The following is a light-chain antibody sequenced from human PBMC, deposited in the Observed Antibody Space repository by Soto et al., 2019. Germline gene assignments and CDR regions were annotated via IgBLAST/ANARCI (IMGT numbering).Light chain of an antibody. V-gene: IGKV3-20*01. CDR3: QLYGSSPWT. CDR2: GAS. CDR1: QSVSSNY. Sequence: EIVLTQSPGTLSLSPGERATLSCRASQSVSSNYLAWHQQKPGLAPRLVIYGASNRAAGIPDRFSGSGSGTDFTLTISRLEPEDFAVYYCQLYGSSPWTFGQGTKVEIK. J-gene: IGKJ1*01.